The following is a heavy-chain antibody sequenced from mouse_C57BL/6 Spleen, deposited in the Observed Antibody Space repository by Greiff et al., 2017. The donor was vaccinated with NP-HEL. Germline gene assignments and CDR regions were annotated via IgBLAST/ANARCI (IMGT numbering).Heavy chain of an antibody. CDR2: IYPGDGDT. CDR1: GYAFSSSW. V-gene: IGHV1-82*01. CDR3: ASTVVAYYAMDT. Sequence: VQLQESGPELVKPGASVKISCKASGYAFSSSWMNWVKQRPGKGLEWIGRIYPGDGDTNYNGKFKGKATLTADKSSSTAYMQLSSLTSEDSAVYFCASTVVAYYAMDTGVKEPQSPSPQ. J-gene: IGHJ4*01. D-gene: IGHD1-1*01.